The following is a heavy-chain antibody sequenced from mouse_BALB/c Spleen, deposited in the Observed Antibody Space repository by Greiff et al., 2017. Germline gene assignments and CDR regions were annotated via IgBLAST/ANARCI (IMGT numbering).Heavy chain of an antibody. J-gene: IGHJ3*01. D-gene: IGHD4-1*01. CDR1: GFTFTDYY. CDR2: IRNKANGYTT. V-gene: IGHV7-3*02. Sequence: EVQRVESGGGLVQPGGSLRLSCATSGFTFTDYYMSWVRQPPGKALEWLGFIRNKANGYTTEYSASVKGRFTISRDNSQSILYLQMNTLRAEDSATYYCARDNWAFAYWGQGTLVTVSA. CDR3: ARDNWAFAY.